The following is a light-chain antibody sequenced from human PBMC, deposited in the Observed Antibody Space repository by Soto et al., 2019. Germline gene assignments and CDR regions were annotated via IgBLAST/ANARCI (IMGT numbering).Light chain of an antibody. CDR3: QQRSNWPRVT. CDR1: QSIRRY. J-gene: IGKJ3*01. V-gene: IGKV3-11*01. Sequence: EIVLTQSPATLSLSPGERATLSCRASQSIRRYLAWYQQKPGQEPRHLIYDASNRATGIPTRFSGSGSGTDFTLTISSLEPEELAVYYGQQRSNWPRVTFGPGTKVDIK. CDR2: DAS.